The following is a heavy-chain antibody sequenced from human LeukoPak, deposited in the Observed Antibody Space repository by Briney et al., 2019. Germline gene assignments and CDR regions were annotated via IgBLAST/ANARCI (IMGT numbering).Heavy chain of an antibody. J-gene: IGHJ4*02. CDR2: INHSGSA. CDR1: GGSFSGYY. V-gene: IGHV4-34*01. CDR3: ARLLTTVTSKQDY. D-gene: IGHD4-17*01. Sequence: PSETLSLTCAVYGGSFSGYYWSWIRQPPGKGLEWIGEINHSGSANYNPSLKSRVTISVDTSKNQFSLKLSSVTAADTAVYYCARLLTTVTSKQDYWGQGTLVTVSS.